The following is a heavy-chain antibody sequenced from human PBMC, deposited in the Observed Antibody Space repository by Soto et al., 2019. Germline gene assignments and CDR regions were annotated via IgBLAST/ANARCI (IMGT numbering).Heavy chain of an antibody. V-gene: IGHV4-30-2*01. CDR2: IYHSGYT. J-gene: IGHJ5*02. Sequence: QLQLQESGSGLVKPSQTLSLTCTVSGGSISSGGYSWNWIRQAPGKGLEWIGYIYHSGYTLYNPSLKGLDTISVDKSKNHFSLNLTSVTAADTAVYYCARDQLEGNWFEPWGQGTLVTVSS. CDR1: GGSISSGGYS. D-gene: IGHD1-1*01. CDR3: ARDQLEGNWFEP.